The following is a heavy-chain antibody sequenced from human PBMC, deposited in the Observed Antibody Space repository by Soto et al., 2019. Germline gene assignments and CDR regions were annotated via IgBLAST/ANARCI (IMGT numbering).Heavy chain of an antibody. CDR1: GFTFDDYA. CDR3: EKDMGYNLSPLAYFDS. V-gene: IGHV3-9*01. Sequence: EVQLVESGGGLVQPGRSLRLSCAASGFTFDDYAMHWVRQAPGKGLEWVSGISWNSGSIGYADSVKGRFTISRDNAKNSLYLKMNSVRSEETAFYYWEKDMGYNLSPLAYFDSGGQGTLSTVSP. CDR2: ISWNSGSI. D-gene: IGHD5-12*01. J-gene: IGHJ4*02.